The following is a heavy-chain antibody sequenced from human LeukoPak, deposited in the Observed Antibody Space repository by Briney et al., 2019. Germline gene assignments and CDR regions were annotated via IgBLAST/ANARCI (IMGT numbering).Heavy chain of an antibody. J-gene: IGHJ4*02. CDR1: GFTYSVYY. CDR3: ARDRLGDYDHSGYYDK. V-gene: IGHV3-11*01. Sequence: GVPLRLPCAASGFTYSVYYMRWLPQAPGKGLEWVAHICDSCRTVYYADSVKGRFTISRDNAKNSVYLQMNNLRAEDTAVYYCARDRLGDYDHSGYYDKWGQGTLVTVSS. D-gene: IGHD3-22*01. CDR2: ICDSCRTV.